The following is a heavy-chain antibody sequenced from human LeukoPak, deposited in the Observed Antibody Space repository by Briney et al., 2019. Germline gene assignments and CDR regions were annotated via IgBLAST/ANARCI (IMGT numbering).Heavy chain of an antibody. CDR1: GFTFSSYA. J-gene: IGHJ4*02. D-gene: IGHD3-22*01. CDR2: ISSSGGNT. Sequence: GGSLRLSCAASGFTFSSYAMTWVRQAPGKGLEWVSLISSSGGNTYYAESVKGRFTISRDNSKNTLYLQMNSLGAEETAVYYCAKGKSGYYDYWGQGTLVTVSS. CDR3: AKGKSGYYDY. V-gene: IGHV3-23*01.